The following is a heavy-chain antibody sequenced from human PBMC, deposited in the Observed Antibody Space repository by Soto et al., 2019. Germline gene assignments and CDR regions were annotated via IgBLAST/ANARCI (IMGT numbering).Heavy chain of an antibody. CDR3: AKARTDQSGTYFPFDY. CDR1: GFTFSSYG. D-gene: IGHD1-26*01. V-gene: IGHV3-23*01. J-gene: IGHJ4*02. CDR2: INNSGSRT. Sequence: EVQLLESGGGFVQPGGSLRLSCAASGFTFSSYGMSWVRQAPGKGLEGVSSINNSGSRTYHADSAKGRFTISRDNSKNTLYLQMNSLRAEDTAVYYCAKARTDQSGTYFPFDYWGQGTLVTVSS.